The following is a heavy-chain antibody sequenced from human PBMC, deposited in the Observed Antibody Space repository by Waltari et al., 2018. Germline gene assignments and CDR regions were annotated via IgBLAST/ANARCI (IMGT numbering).Heavy chain of an antibody. J-gene: IGHJ4*02. Sequence: QLQLQESGPGLVKPSGTLSLPCAVSGDSMSSTDWWSWVRQSPGKGLGWIGKVQRSGRTNYNPSFASRVTVSIDTSTNQFSLKVTSATAADKAVYFCARDRGRGIYLDSWGQGTLVTVSP. CDR3: ARDRGRGIYLDS. CDR1: GDSMSSTDW. D-gene: IGHD2-15*01. V-gene: IGHV4-4*02. CDR2: VQRSGRT.